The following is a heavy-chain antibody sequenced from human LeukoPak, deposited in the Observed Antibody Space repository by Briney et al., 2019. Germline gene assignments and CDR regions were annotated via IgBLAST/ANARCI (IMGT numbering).Heavy chain of an antibody. CDR3: AGLWELRRGHDAFDI. Sequence: GGSLRLSCAASGFTFSSYGMHWVRQAPGKGLEWVAVIWYDGSNKYYADTVKGRFTISRDNSKNTLYLQMNSLRAEDTAVYYCAGLWELRRGHDAFDIWGQGTMVTVSS. J-gene: IGHJ3*02. CDR2: IWYDGSNK. CDR1: GFTFSSYG. V-gene: IGHV3-33*01. D-gene: IGHD1-26*01.